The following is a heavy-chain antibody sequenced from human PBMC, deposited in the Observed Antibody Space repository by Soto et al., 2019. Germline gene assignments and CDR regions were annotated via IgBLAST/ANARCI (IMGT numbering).Heavy chain of an antibody. CDR2: ISPSGSTI. CDR3: TREASRTFDY. J-gene: IGHJ4*02. CDR1: GFTFSDYY. V-gene: IGHV3-11*01. Sequence: QVQLVESGGDWVKPGGSLRLSCAASGFTFSDYYMSWIRQAPGKGLEWLSYISPSGSTIKYADSVKGRFTISRDNAKESLNQQMNSLRAEDTAVYYCTREASRTFDYWGQGTLVTVSS.